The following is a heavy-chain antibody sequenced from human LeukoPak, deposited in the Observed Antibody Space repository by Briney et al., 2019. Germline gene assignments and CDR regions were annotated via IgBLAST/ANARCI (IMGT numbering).Heavy chain of an antibody. CDR3: ARDLGRTGGY. CDR2: IKTDGSTI. J-gene: IGHJ4*02. Sequence: GGSLRLSCAASGFIFSNYRMHWVRQAPGKGLVWVSRIKTDGSTITYADSVKGRFTIPRDNAMNTLYLQMNSLRAEDTAVYYCARDLGRTGGYWGQGTLVTVSS. D-gene: IGHD1-14*01. V-gene: IGHV3-74*01. CDR1: GFIFSNYR.